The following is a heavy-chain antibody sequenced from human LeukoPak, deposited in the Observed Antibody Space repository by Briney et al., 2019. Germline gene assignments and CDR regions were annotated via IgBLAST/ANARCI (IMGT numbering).Heavy chain of an antibody. Sequence: ASVKVSCKASGGTFSSYAISWVRQAPGQGLEWMGGIIPIFGTANYAQKFQGRVTITADESTSTAYMELSSLRSEDTAVYYCARDLEYGSGSYYGYWGQGTLVIVSS. CDR2: IIPIFGTA. J-gene: IGHJ4*02. V-gene: IGHV1-69*13. D-gene: IGHD3-10*01. CDR3: ARDLEYGSGSYYGY. CDR1: GGTFSSYA.